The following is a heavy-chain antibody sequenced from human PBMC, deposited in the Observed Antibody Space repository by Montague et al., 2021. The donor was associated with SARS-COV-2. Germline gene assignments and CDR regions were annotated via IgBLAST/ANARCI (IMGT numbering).Heavy chain of an antibody. Sequence: SETLSLTCAVSGVSFTGYYWNWIRQPPGKGLEWTGEIIHNRGTNYNPSLKSRVTISVDTSKNQFSLKLSSVTAADTAVYYCARGARQGYGFRLGSFDSWGQGTLVTVSS. CDR1: GVSFTGYY. CDR2: IIHNRGT. J-gene: IGHJ4*02. CDR3: ARGARQGYGFRLGSFDS. D-gene: IGHD3-10*01. V-gene: IGHV4-34*01.